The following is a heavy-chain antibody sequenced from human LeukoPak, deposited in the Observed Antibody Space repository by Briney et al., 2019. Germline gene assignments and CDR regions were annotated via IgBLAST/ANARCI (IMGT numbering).Heavy chain of an antibody. CDR3: ASDTPYCSSTSCQPGVDY. J-gene: IGHJ4*02. CDR2: ISYDGSNK. D-gene: IGHD2-2*01. V-gene: IGHV3-30*04. Sequence: SGGSLRLSCAASGFTFSSYAMHWVRQAPGKGLEWVAVISYDGSNKYYADSVKGRFTISRDNSKNTLYLQMNSLRAEDTAVYYCASDTPYCSSTSCQPGVDYWGQGTLVTVSS. CDR1: GFTFSSYA.